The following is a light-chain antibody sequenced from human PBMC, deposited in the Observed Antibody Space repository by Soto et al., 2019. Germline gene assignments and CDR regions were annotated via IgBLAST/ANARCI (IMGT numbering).Light chain of an antibody. Sequence: IQMTQSPSTLSSSVGDRVTITCRASRSLQTWLAWYQQKPGKVPKLLIYQASSLQNGVPARFIGSGSGTEFTLTISSLQPDDVATYYCQQYTCLWTFGPGTKVDT. CDR2: QAS. CDR1: RSLQTW. J-gene: IGKJ3*01. V-gene: IGKV1-5*03. CDR3: QQYTCLWT.